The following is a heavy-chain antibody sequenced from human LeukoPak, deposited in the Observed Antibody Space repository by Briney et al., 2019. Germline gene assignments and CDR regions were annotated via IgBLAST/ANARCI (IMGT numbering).Heavy chain of an antibody. CDR3: ARTDSSGYRFDS. D-gene: IGHD3-22*01. J-gene: IGHJ4*02. CDR1: GYSFTTYW. V-gene: IGHV5-51*01. Sequence: GESLKISCKGSGYSFTTYWIGWVRQMPGKGLEWMGIIYPGDPHTGYSPSFQGQVTTSADKSITTAYLQWSSLEASDTAMYYCARTDSSGYRFDSWGQGTLVTVSS. CDR2: IYPGDPHT.